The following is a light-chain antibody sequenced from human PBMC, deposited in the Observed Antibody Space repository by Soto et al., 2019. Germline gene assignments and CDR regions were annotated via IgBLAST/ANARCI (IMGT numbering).Light chain of an antibody. CDR1: QGISSY. J-gene: IGKJ1*01. CDR3: QQSYNSPQP. Sequence: DIKLYQSPSFLSASVGDRVTITCRASQGISSYLAWYQQKPGKAPKLLIYAASTLQSGVPSRFSGSGSGTDFTLTISSLQPEDFATYSCQQSYNSPQPFGRGTKVDNK. CDR2: AAS. V-gene: IGKV1-9*01.